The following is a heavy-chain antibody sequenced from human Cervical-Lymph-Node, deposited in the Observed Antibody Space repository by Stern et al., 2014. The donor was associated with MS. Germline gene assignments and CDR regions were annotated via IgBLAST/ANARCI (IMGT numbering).Heavy chain of an antibody. D-gene: IGHD6-19*01. V-gene: IGHV3-21*01. CDR2: ISNSATYT. CDR3: FSSGWYGGRHFDY. J-gene: IGHJ4*02. Sequence: VQLVESGGGLVKPGGALRLSCAASGLSFSNYNMNCVRQDPGKGLAWVSCISNSATYTDYADSVKGRFTISRDNAKNSLYLQMNSLRADDTAVYYCFSSGWYGGRHFDYWGQGSLVTVSS. CDR1: GLSFSNYN.